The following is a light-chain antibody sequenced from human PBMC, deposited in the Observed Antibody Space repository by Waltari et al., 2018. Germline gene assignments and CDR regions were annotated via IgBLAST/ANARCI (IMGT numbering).Light chain of an antibody. CDR2: RNE. V-gene: IGLV1-44*01. J-gene: IGLJ3*02. CDR1: ASNIGGNV. Sequence: QSVLTQPPSASGTPGQRVTISCSGRASNIGGNVVNWYQQFPGKAPKLVIYRNEQRPSGVPDRFSCSKSGTSASLAISGLQSEDEADYYCAAWDDSPNGHWVFGGGTKVTVL. CDR3: AAWDDSPNGHWV.